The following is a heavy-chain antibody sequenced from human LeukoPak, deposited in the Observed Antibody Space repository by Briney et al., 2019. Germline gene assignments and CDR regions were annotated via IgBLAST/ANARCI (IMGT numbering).Heavy chain of an antibody. V-gene: IGHV3-7*03. CDR2: IKQDGSEK. J-gene: IGHJ4*02. Sequence: GGSLRLSCAASGFTFSSYWMTWVRQAPGKGLEWVANIKQDGSEKYYVDSVKGRFTVSRDNAKNSLYLQMNSLRAEDTAVYYCAKERVVADYWGQGTLVTVSS. CDR3: AKERVVADY. CDR1: GFTFSSYW. D-gene: IGHD2-15*01.